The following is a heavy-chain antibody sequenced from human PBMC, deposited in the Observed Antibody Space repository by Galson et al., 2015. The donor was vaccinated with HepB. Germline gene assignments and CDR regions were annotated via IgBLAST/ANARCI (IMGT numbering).Heavy chain of an antibody. CDR3: TSTLLFCSRGSCHPGY. CDR2: IKSKTDGETT. V-gene: IGHV3-15*01. CDR1: GFTFSNAW. D-gene: IGHD2-15*01. J-gene: IGHJ4*02. Sequence: SLRLSCAASGFTFSNAWMSWVRQAPGKGLEWVGRIKSKTDGETTDYAAPVKGRFTISRDDSKNTLYLQMNSLKTEDTAVYYCTSTLLFCSRGSCHPGYWGQGTLVTVSS.